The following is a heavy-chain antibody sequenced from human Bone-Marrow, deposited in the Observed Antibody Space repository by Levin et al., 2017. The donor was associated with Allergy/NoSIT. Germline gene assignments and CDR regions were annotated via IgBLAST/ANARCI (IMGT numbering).Heavy chain of an antibody. D-gene: IGHD3-22*01. V-gene: IGHV3-53*01. CDR2: IYSGGST. Sequence: GESLKISCAASGFTVSSNYMSWVRQAPGKGLEWVSVIYSGGSTYYADSVKGRFTISRDNSKNTLYLQMNSLRAEDTAVYYCARDSRASSGPGDNYFDYWGQGTLVTVSA. CDR1: GFTVSSNY. J-gene: IGHJ4*02. CDR3: ARDSRASSGPGDNYFDY.